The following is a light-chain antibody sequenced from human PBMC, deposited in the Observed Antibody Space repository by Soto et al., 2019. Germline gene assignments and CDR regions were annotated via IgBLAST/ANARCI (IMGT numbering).Light chain of an antibody. CDR1: SSDIGSYNR. CDR2: EVN. Sequence: QSVLTQPASVSGSPGQSITISCTGTSSDIGSYNRVSWYQQPPGTAPKLIIYEVNNRPSGVPDRFSGSKSGNTASLTISGLQAEDEAHYYCNSFTNSSPYVLGIGTKVT. CDR3: NSFTNSSPYV. V-gene: IGLV2-18*02. J-gene: IGLJ1*01.